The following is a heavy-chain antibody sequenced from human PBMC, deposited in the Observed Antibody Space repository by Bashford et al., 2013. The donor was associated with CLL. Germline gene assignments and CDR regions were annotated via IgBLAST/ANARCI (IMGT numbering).Heavy chain of an antibody. CDR1: GYSFTTYW. D-gene: IGHD1-1*01. V-gene: IGHV5-51*01. Sequence: GESLKISCKGSGYSFTTYWIGWVRQMPGKGLEWMGIIYPGDSDTRYSPSFQGQVTISADKSINTAYLQWSRLKASDSAMYYCARHSPTGTYSYQDYWGQGTLVTVSS. J-gene: IGHJ4*02. CDR3: ARHSPTGTYSYQDY. CDR2: IYPGDSDT.